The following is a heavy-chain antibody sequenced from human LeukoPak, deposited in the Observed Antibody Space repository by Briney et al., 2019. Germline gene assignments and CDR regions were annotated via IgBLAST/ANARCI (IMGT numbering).Heavy chain of an antibody. CDR2: ISYDGSDK. V-gene: IGHV3-30*03. CDR1: GFTFKSYG. Sequence: GGSLRLSCAASGFTFKSYGMHWVCQAPGKGLEWVAAISYDGSDKYYVDSVKGRFTISRDNSKNTLYLQMDSLKSEDTAVYYCATGYSVEMATMPDWGQGTLVTVPS. D-gene: IGHD5-24*01. J-gene: IGHJ4*02. CDR3: ATGYSVEMATMPD.